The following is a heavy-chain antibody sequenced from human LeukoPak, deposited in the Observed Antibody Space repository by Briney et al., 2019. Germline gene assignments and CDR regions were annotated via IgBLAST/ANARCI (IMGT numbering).Heavy chain of an antibody. CDR1: GGSISSNSYY. CDR2: IYYSGST. Sequence: SETLSLTCTVSGGSISSNSYYWGWLRQPPGKGLEWIGSIYYSGSTYYNPSLKSRVTISVDTSKNQFSLKLSSVTAADTAVYYCARHYQLLLVRGAPGGFDPWGQGTLVTVSS. CDR3: ARHYQLLLVRGAPGGFDP. D-gene: IGHD3-10*01. J-gene: IGHJ5*02. V-gene: IGHV4-39*01.